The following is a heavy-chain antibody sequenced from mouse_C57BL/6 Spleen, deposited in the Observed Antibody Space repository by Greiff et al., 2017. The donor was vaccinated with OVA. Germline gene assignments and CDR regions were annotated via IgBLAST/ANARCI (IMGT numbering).Heavy chain of an antibody. Sequence: QVQLQQPGAELVKPGASVKLSCKASGYTFTSYWRQWVKQRPGQGLEWIGEIDPSDSYTNYNQKFKGKATLTVDTSSSTAYMQLSSLTSEDSAVYYCARWITTVVSFDYWGQGTTLTVSS. CDR2: IDPSDSYT. CDR1: GYTFTSYW. V-gene: IGHV1-50*01. J-gene: IGHJ2*01. CDR3: ARWITTVVSFDY. D-gene: IGHD1-1*01.